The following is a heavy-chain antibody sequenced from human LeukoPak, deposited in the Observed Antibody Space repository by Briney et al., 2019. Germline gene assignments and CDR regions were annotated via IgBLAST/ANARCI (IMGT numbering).Heavy chain of an antibody. CDR1: GYTFTGYY. CDR2: INPNSGGT. D-gene: IGHD6-13*01. J-gene: IGHJ4*02. CDR3: ARTSSSSWYVRYFDY. Sequence: ASVKASCKASGYTFTGYYMHWVRQAPGQGLEWMGWINPNSGGTNYAQKFQGRVTMTRDTSISTAYMELSRLRSDDTAVYYCARTSSSSWYVRYFDYWGQGTLVTVSS. V-gene: IGHV1-2*02.